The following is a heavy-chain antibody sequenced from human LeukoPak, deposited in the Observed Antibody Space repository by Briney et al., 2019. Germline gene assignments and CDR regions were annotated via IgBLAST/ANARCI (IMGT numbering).Heavy chain of an antibody. Sequence: QPGGSLRLSCAASGFTFSSYWMHWVRQAPGKGLVWVSRINSDGSSTSYADSVKGRFTNSRDNAKNTLYLQMNSLRAEDTAVYYCASSTGIAAAEFDYWGQGTLVTVSS. CDR1: GFTFSSYW. V-gene: IGHV3-74*01. D-gene: IGHD6-13*01. CDR2: INSDGSST. CDR3: ASSTGIAAAEFDY. J-gene: IGHJ4*02.